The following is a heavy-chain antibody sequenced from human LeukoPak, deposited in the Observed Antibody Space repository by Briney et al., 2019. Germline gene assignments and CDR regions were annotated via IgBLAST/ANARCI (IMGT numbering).Heavy chain of an antibody. CDR2: ISSIGSTI. CDR1: GFTFSSYE. J-gene: IGHJ4*02. V-gene: IGHV3-48*03. Sequence: RGSLRLSCAASGFTFSSYEMNWVRQAPGKGLEWVSYISSIGSTIYYADSVKGRFTISRDNAKNSLYLQMNSLRAEDTAVYYCARGGDGYSTFDYWGQGTLVPVSS. D-gene: IGHD5-24*01. CDR3: ARGGDGYSTFDY.